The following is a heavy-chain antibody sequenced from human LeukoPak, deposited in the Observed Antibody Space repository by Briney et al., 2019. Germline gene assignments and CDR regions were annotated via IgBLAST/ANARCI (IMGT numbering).Heavy chain of an antibody. CDR1: GFTFSSYS. J-gene: IGHJ4*02. D-gene: IGHD1-26*01. CDR2: ISSSSSYI. CDR3: ARDIVGATTSDY. Sequence: PGGSLRLSCAASGFTFSSYSMNWVRQAPGKGLEWVSSISSSSSYIYYADSVKGRFTISRDNAKNSLYLQMNSLRAEDTAVYYCARDIVGATTSDYWGQGTLVTVSS. V-gene: IGHV3-21*01.